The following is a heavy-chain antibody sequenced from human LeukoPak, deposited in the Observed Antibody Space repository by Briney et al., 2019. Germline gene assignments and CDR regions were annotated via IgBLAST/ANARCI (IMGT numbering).Heavy chain of an antibody. V-gene: IGHV1-8*01. CDR2: MNPNTGNT. D-gene: IGHD4-17*01. CDR3: ARGGGRDYGDFSAYYYYALDV. Sequence: ASVKVSCKASGYTFSSYDINWVRQATGQGLEWMGWMNPNTGNTGYAQKFQGRVTMTRDTSISTAYMELSSLGSEDTAVYYCARGGGRDYGDFSAYYYYALDVWGQGTTVTVSS. CDR1: GYTFSSYD. J-gene: IGHJ6*02.